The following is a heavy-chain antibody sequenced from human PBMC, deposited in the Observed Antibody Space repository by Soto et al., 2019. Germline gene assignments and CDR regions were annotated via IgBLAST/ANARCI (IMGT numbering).Heavy chain of an antibody. V-gene: IGHV3-73*01. J-gene: IGHJ4*02. CDR1: GFSFSGSA. CDR3: TRLYGAGSSGGPS. D-gene: IGHD2-15*01. Sequence: GGSLRLSCAASGFSFSGSAMHWVRQASGKGLEWVGRIRSKANSYATAYAASVKGRFTISRDDSKNTAYLQMNSLKTEDTAVYYCTRLYGAGSSGGPSWGQGTLVTVSS. CDR2: IRSKANSYAT.